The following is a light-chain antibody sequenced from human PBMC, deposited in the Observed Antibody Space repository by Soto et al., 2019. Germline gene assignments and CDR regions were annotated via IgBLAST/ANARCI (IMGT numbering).Light chain of an antibody. CDR3: SSYTTSNTRQIV. CDR1: SSDVGGYNY. V-gene: IGLV2-14*03. Sequence: QSLLTQPASVSGSPGQSITISCTGTSSDVGGYNYVSWYQHHPGKAPKLMIYDVSNRPSGVSNRFSGSKSGNTASLTISGLQPEDEAYYYCSSYTTSNTRQIVFGTGTKVTVL. CDR2: DVS. J-gene: IGLJ1*01.